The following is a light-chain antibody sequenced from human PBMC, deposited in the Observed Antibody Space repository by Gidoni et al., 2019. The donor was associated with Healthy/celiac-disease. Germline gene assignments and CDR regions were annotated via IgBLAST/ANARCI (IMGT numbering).Light chain of an antibody. V-gene: IGKV3-20*01. Sequence: IVLTPSAGTLSLSPGERATLSCRASQSVSSSYSAWYQQKPGQPPRLLIYGASSRAPGLPDVFSGSGSGTDFTLIISRLDPDVFAVYYCQQYGSSPYTFGQGTKLEIK. J-gene: IGKJ2*01. CDR3: QQYGSSPYT. CDR1: QSVSSSY. CDR2: GAS.